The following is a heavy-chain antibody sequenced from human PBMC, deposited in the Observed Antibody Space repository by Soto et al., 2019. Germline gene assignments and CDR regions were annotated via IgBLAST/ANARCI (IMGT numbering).Heavy chain of an antibody. V-gene: IGHV4-59*01. Sequence: QVQLQESGPGLVKPSETLSLTCTVSGGTISRYYWSWIRQPPGKGLEWIGDMYNTGSTVYNPSFKSRVTISVDTSKNQFSLKLNSVTAADTAVYYCARDLWGYCGTDCYPLDVWGQGTTVTVS. D-gene: IGHD2-21*02. CDR2: MYNTGST. CDR3: ARDLWGYCGTDCYPLDV. J-gene: IGHJ6*02. CDR1: GGTISRYY.